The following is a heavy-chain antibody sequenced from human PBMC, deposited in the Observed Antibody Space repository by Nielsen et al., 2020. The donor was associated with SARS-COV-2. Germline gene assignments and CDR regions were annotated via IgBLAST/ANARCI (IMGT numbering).Heavy chain of an antibody. CDR3: VRQYSSAYDY. CDR1: GYIFVNYW. D-gene: IGHD4-11*01. CDR2: ISPGDPNP. V-gene: IGHV5-51*01. J-gene: IGHJ4*02. Sequence: GESLKISCQGSGYIFVNYWIGWVRQMPGKGLEWMGIISPGDPNPRYSPSFRGQVTISADKSISTVYLQWSSLEASDTAIYYCVRQYSSAYDYWGQGTLVTVSS.